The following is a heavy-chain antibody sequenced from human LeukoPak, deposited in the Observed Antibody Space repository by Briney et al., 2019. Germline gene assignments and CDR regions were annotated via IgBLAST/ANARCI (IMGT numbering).Heavy chain of an antibody. J-gene: IGHJ4*02. V-gene: IGHV4-4*07. Sequence: SETLSLTCSVSGGSMYSYYWSWIRQSAGKGLEWIGRIYTSGGTNYNPSLASRVTMSLDMSQSQFSLKLTSLTAADTAVYYCAREARDHYDGSGYYNDYWGQGTLVTVT. CDR1: GGSMYSYY. D-gene: IGHD3-22*01. CDR3: AREARDHYDGSGYYNDY. CDR2: IYTSGGT.